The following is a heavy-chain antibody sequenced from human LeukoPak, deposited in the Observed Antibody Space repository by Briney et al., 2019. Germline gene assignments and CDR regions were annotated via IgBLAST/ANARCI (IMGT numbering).Heavy chain of an antibody. CDR2: INHSGTT. Sequence: PSETLSLTCAVYGGSFSGYYWTWIRQPPGKGLEWIGEINHSGTTNYNPSLKSRITISLDTSKNQFSLKLSSVTAADTAAYYCARSRSLVVPSAHTFWGRGVRGAIIGSDYWGQGTLVSVSS. D-gene: IGHD3-10*02. CDR1: GGSFSGYY. CDR3: ARSRSLVVPSAHTFWGRGVRGAIIGSDY. V-gene: IGHV4-34*01. J-gene: IGHJ4*02.